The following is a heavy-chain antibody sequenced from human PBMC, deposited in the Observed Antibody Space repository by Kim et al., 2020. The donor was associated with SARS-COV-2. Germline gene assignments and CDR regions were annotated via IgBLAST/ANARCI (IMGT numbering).Heavy chain of an antibody. D-gene: IGHD6-13*01. Sequence: GGSLRLSCAASGFTFSSYWMHWVRQAPGKGLVWVSRINSDGSSTSYADSVKGRFTISRDNAKNTLYLQMNSLRAEDTAVYYCARSRTGAPIAAAGRWGMDVWGQGTTVTVSS. CDR1: GFTFSSYW. CDR2: INSDGSST. J-gene: IGHJ6*02. V-gene: IGHV3-74*01. CDR3: ARSRTGAPIAAAGRWGMDV.